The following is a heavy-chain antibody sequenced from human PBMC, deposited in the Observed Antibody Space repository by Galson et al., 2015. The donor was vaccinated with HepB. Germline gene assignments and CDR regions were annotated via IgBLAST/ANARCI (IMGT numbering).Heavy chain of an antibody. CDR3: ARGNIAVYDY. J-gene: IGHJ4*02. D-gene: IGHD6-19*01. CDR1: GFTVNSNY. V-gene: IGHV3-53*01. CDR2: IYSGGRT. Sequence: SLRLSCAASGFTVNSNYMTWVRQAPGKGLEWVSVIYSGGRTYYADSVKGRFTISRDNSKNTLYLQMNSLRAEDTAVYYCARGNIAVYDYWGQGILVTVSS.